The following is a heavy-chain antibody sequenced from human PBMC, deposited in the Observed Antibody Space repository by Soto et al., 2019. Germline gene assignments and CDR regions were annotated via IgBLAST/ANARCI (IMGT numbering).Heavy chain of an antibody. CDR2: IIPIFGTA. J-gene: IGHJ5*02. CDR1: GGTFSSYA. Sequence: GASVKVSCKASGGTFSSYAISRVRQAPGQGLEWMGGIIPIFGTANYAQKFQGRVTITADESTSTAYMELSSLRSEDTAVYYCARTSVVTAPFDPWGQGTLVTVSS. V-gene: IGHV1-69*13. D-gene: IGHD2-21*02. CDR3: ARTSVVTAPFDP.